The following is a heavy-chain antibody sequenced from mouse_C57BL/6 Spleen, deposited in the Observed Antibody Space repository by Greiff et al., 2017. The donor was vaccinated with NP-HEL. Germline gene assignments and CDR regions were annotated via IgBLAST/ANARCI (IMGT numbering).Heavy chain of an antibody. Sequence: QVQLQQSGPELVKPGASVKISCKASGYAFSSSWMNWVKQRPGKGLEWIGRIYPGDGDTNYNGKFKGKATLTADKSSSTAYMQLSSLTSEDSAVYFCARRGLLGRDDFDYWGQGTTLTVSS. CDR1: GYAFSSSW. V-gene: IGHV1-82*01. CDR2: IYPGDGDT. D-gene: IGHD4-1*01. J-gene: IGHJ2*01. CDR3: ARRGLLGRDDFDY.